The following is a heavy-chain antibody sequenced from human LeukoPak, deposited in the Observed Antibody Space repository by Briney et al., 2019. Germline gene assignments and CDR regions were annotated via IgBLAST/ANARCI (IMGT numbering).Heavy chain of an antibody. CDR3: ARGTSAGGPISPFDF. CDR2: IQGDGSNT. CDR1: GFTFSKNW. J-gene: IGHJ4*02. Sequence: GGSLRLSCVASGFTFSKNWMHWVRQAPGKGLVWVSRIQGDGSNTNYADSVKGRFGISRDNAKNMVYLQMNSLRAEDTGIYYCARGTSAGGPISPFDFWGQGTVVTVSS. V-gene: IGHV3-74*01. D-gene: IGHD6-13*01.